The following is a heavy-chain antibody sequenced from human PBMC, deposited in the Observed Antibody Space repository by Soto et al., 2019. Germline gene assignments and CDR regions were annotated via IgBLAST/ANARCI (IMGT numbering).Heavy chain of an antibody. CDR1: GGSMTTGDQY. V-gene: IGHV4-31*03. D-gene: IGHD1-1*01. Sequence: SETLSLTCTVTGGSMTTGDQYWTWIRHRPGEGLEWFGYINHRGSLYYNPSLESRVSMSVDTSKNQFSLNLSSVTAADTAVYYCARELPQRQGRNMDVWGQGATVTVSS. CDR3: ARELPQRQGRNMDV. CDR2: INHRGSL. J-gene: IGHJ6*02.